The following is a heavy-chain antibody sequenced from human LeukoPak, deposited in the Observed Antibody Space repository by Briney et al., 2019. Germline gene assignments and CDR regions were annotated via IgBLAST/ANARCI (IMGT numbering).Heavy chain of an antibody. D-gene: IGHD2-21*02. CDR2: IYYSGST. V-gene: IGHV4-59*01. J-gene: IGHJ3*02. Sequence: PSETLSLTCAVYGGSFSGYYWSWIRQPPGKGLEWIGYIYYSGSTNYNPSLKSRVTISVDTSKNQFSLKLSSVTAADTAVYYCARVGCGGDCYSDDAFDIWGQGTMVTVSS. CDR3: ARVGCGGDCYSDDAFDI. CDR1: GGSFSGYY.